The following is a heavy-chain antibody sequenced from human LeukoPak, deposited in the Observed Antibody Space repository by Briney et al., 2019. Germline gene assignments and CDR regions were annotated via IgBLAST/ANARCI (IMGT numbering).Heavy chain of an antibody. Sequence: SETLSLTCAVYGGSFSGYYWSWIRQPPGKGLEWIGEINHGGSTNYNPPLKSRVTISVDTSKNQFSLKLSSATAADTAVYYCARHKRITMIVVVVRGWFDPWGQGTLVTVSS. J-gene: IGHJ5*02. V-gene: IGHV4-34*01. CDR1: GGSFSGYY. CDR2: INHGGST. D-gene: IGHD3-22*01. CDR3: ARHKRITMIVVVVRGWFDP.